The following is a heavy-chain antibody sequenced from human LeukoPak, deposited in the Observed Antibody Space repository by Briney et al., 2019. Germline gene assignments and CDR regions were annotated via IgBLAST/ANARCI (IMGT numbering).Heavy chain of an antibody. CDR3: ARGPRQWLARTYYFDY. CDR1: GGSISSGGYY. Sequence: TSETLSLTCTVSGGSISSGGYYWSWIRQHPGKGLEWIGYIYYSGSTYYNPSLKSRVTISVDTSKNQFSLKLSSVTAADTAVYYCARGPRQWLARTYYFDYWGQGTLVTVSS. V-gene: IGHV4-31*03. CDR2: IYYSGST. J-gene: IGHJ4*02. D-gene: IGHD6-19*01.